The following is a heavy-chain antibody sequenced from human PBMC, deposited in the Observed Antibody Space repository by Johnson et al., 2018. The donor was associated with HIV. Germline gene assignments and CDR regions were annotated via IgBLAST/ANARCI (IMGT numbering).Heavy chain of an antibody. D-gene: IGHD2-21*02. V-gene: IGHV3-30*03. CDR1: GFTFSSCG. CDR2: ISYDGSNK. Sequence: QVQLVESGGGVVQPGRSLRLSCAASGFTFSSCGMHWVRQAPGKGLEWVAVISYDGSNKYYADSVKGRFTISRDNSKNTLYLQMNSLRAEDTAVYYCARPHIGVVTAGYAFDIWGQGTMVIVSS. CDR3: ARPHIGVVTAGYAFDI. J-gene: IGHJ3*02.